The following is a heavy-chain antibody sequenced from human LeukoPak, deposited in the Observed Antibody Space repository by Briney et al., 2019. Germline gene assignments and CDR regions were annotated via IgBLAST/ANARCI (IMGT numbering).Heavy chain of an antibody. CDR2: INPNSGGT. Sequence: ASVKVSCKASGYTFTGYYMHWVRQAPGQGLEWMGWINPNSGGTNYAQKFQGRVTMTRDTSISTAYMELSRLRSDDTAVYYCARGGDYGSGSSWFNPWGQGALVTVSS. V-gene: IGHV1-2*02. CDR1: GYTFTGYY. J-gene: IGHJ5*02. CDR3: ARGGDYGSGSSWFNP. D-gene: IGHD3-10*01.